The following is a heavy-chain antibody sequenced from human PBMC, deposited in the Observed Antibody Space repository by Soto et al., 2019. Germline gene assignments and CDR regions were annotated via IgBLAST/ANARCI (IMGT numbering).Heavy chain of an antibody. CDR3: ARLYYDSSGPFDY. V-gene: IGHV4-59*01. Sequence: PSETLSLTCTVSGGSISSYYWSWIRQPPGKGLEWIGYIYYSGSTNYNPSLKSRVTISVDTSKNQFSLKLSSVTAADTAVYYCARLYYDSSGPFDYWGQGTLVTVSS. J-gene: IGHJ4*02. D-gene: IGHD3-22*01. CDR1: GGSISSYY. CDR2: IYYSGST.